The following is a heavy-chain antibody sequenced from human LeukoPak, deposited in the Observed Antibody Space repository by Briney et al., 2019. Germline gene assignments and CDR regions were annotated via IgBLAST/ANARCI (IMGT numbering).Heavy chain of an antibody. J-gene: IGHJ4*02. Sequence: GGSLRLSCVASGLTFSSYTMNWVRQAPGKGLEWVSSISSGSNYIYYADSVKGRFTISRDNAKNSLSLQMNSLRAEDTAVYYCARSLNSYSDHWGQGTLVTVSS. D-gene: IGHD2/OR15-2a*01. CDR3: ARSLNSYSDH. CDR2: ISSGSNYI. V-gene: IGHV3-21*01. CDR1: GLTFSSYT.